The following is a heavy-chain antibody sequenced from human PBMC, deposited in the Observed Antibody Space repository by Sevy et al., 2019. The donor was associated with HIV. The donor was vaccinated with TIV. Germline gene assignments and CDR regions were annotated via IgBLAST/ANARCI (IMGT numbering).Heavy chain of an antibody. V-gene: IGHV3-30*18. Sequence: GGSLRLSCTASGFTFSSYGMHWVRQAPGKGLEWVAVISYDGSNKYYAHSVKGRFTISRDNSKNTLYLQMNSLRAEDTAVYYCAKDQATSMDVWGQGTTVTVSS. D-gene: IGHD5-12*01. J-gene: IGHJ6*02. CDR2: ISYDGSNK. CDR1: GFTFSSYG. CDR3: AKDQATSMDV.